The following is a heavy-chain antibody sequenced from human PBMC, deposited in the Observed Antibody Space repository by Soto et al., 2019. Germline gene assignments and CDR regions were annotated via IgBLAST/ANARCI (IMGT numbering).Heavy chain of an antibody. Sequence: PGESMKISCKGSGYSFTSYWIGWVRQMPGKGLEWMGIIYPGDSDTRYSPSFQGQVTISADKSISTAYLQWSSLKASDTAMYYCARDVGYCSSTSCYAKPGTFAPWGQGTLVTVSS. CDR1: GYSFTSYW. CDR3: ARDVGYCSSTSCYAKPGTFAP. D-gene: IGHD2-2*01. CDR2: IYPGDSDT. V-gene: IGHV5-51*01. J-gene: IGHJ5*02.